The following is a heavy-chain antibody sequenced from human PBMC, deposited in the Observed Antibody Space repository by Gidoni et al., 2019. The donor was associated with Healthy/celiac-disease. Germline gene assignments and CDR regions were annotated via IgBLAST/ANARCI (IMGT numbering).Heavy chain of an antibody. V-gene: IGHV1-46*01. J-gene: IGHJ4*02. Sequence: QVQLVQSGAEVKKPGASVKVSCKASGYTFTRYYMHWVRQAPGQGLEWMGIINPSGGSTSYAQKFQGRVTMTRDTSTSTVYMELSSLRSEDTAVYYCARGGPYSSGWYRPFDYWGQGTLVTVSS. CDR1: GYTFTRYY. D-gene: IGHD6-19*01. CDR2: INPSGGST. CDR3: ARGGPYSSGWYRPFDY.